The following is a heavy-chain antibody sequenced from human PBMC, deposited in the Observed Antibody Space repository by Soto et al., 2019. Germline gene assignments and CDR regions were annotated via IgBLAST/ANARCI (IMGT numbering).Heavy chain of an antibody. Sequence: SVKVSCKTSGFTFTNSAVQWVRQASGQSLEWIGWIIVGSGQTKSAQKIQERLTITRDISTSTVYMELSSLNSEDTAVYYCARASVGATPMDYWGQGTPVTVSS. CDR1: GFTFTNSA. CDR3: ARASVGATPMDY. V-gene: IGHV1-58*01. D-gene: IGHD1-26*01. CDR2: IIVGSGQT. J-gene: IGHJ4*02.